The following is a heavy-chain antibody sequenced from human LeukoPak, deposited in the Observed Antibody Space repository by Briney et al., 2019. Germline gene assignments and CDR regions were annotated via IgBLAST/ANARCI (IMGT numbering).Heavy chain of an antibody. Sequence: PGGSLTLSCAASGFTFSSYELNWVRHAPGEGLERVSYISSSGSTIYYADSVKGRFTISRDNAKNSLYLQMNSLRAEDTAVYYCAGLGITLIGGVWGKGTTVTVSS. J-gene: IGHJ6*04. CDR2: ISSSGSTI. V-gene: IGHV3-48*03. CDR1: GFTFSSYE. D-gene: IGHD3-10*02. CDR3: AGLGITLIGGV.